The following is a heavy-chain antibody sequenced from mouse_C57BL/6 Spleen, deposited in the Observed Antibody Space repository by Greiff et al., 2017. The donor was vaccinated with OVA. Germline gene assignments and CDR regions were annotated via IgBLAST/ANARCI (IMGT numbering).Heavy chain of an antibody. J-gene: IGHJ1*03. CDR3: ARDGENYYGSVYWYFDV. V-gene: IGHV3-6*01. D-gene: IGHD1-1*01. CDR2: ISYDGSN. CDR1: GYSITSGYY. Sequence: EVQLVESGPGLVKPSQSLSLTCSVTGYSITSGYYWNWIRQFPGNKLEWMGYISYDGSNNYNPSLKNRISITRDTSKNQFFLKLNSVTTEDTATYYCARDGENYYGSVYWYFDVWGTGTTVTVSS.